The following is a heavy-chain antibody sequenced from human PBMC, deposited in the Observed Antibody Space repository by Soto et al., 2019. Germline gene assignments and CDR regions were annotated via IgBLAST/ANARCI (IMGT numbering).Heavy chain of an antibody. CDR3: AASGSYSVGFDY. D-gene: IGHD1-26*01. V-gene: IGHV4-31*03. CDR1: GGSISSGGYY. J-gene: IGHJ4*02. CDR2: IYYSGST. Sequence: SETLSLTCTVSGGSISSGGYYWSWIRQHPGKGLEWIGYIYYSGSTYYNPSLKSRVTISVDTSKNQFSLKLSSVTAADTAVYYCAASGSYSVGFDYWGQGTLVTVSS.